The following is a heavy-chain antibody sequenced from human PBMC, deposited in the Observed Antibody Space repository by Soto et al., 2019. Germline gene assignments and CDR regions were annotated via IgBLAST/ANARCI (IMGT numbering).Heavy chain of an antibody. J-gene: IGHJ4*02. D-gene: IGHD3-16*02. CDR1: GYTFSNYG. CDR3: AKAGDYVWGSYRYTDVFDY. V-gene: IGHV1-18*01. Sequence: GASVKVSCKTSGYTFSNYGITWVRQAPGQPLEWLGWISLYSDGTNYAQKFQGRVSMTTDTSTTTAYMELNSLRAEDTAVYYCAKAGDYVWGSYRYTDVFDYWGQGTLVTVSS. CDR2: ISLYSDGT.